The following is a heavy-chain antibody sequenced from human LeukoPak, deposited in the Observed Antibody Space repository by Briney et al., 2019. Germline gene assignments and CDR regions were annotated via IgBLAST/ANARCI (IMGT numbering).Heavy chain of an antibody. D-gene: IGHD3-10*01. J-gene: IGHJ4*02. Sequence: ASVKVSCKASGYTFTGYYIHWVRQAPGQGLEWMGWISAYNGNTNYAQKLQGRVTMTTDTSTSTAYMELRSLRSDDTAVYYCARDATYYYGSGSYRYWGQGTLVTVSS. CDR1: GYTFTGYY. CDR2: ISAYNGNT. V-gene: IGHV1-18*04. CDR3: ARDATYYYGSGSYRY.